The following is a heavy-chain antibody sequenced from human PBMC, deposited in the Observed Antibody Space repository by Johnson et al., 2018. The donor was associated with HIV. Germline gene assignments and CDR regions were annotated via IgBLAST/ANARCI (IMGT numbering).Heavy chain of an antibody. Sequence: QLVESGGGLAKPAWSPRLSCAASQFIFSNYYMNCVRQAPGNGLELVGQVNPNGDSTYLIDSGKDRFNTSRDKAKNSLYLQINGLSAEDTAVYYCARDRRVAAITYAFDFWGQGTMVTVSS. D-gene: IGHD6-13*01. CDR2: VNPNGDST. V-gene: IGHV3-25*05. CDR1: QFIFSNYY. J-gene: IGHJ3*01. CDR3: ARDRRVAAITYAFDF.